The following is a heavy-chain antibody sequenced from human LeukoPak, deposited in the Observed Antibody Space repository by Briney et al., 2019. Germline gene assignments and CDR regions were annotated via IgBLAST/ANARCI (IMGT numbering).Heavy chain of an antibody. CDR1: GVSLNGYY. D-gene: IGHD2-15*01. CDR3: ARVAVVAATTPDAFDI. V-gene: IGHV4-34*01. Sequence: PSETLSLTCAVSGVSLNGYYWGWIRQTPGKGLEWIGEINHSGRTNYNPSLKSRVTISADTSKNQFSLKLSSVTAADTAVYYCARVAVVAATTPDAFDIWGQGTMVTVSS. CDR2: INHSGRT. J-gene: IGHJ3*02.